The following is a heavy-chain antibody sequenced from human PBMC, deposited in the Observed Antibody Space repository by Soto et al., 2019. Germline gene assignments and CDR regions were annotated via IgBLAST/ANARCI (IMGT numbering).Heavy chain of an antibody. V-gene: IGHV3-23*01. J-gene: IGHJ4*02. CDR1: GFTFSRYA. CDR2: ISGSGGST. Sequence: PWGSLRLSCAASGFTFSRYAMSWVRQAPGKGLEWVSAISGSGGSTYYADPVKGRFTISRDNSKNTVDLQMNSLRVEDTAVFYCAKDTYYHDSSGYYTFDYWGQGTLVTVSS. D-gene: IGHD3-22*01. CDR3: AKDTYYHDSSGYYTFDY.